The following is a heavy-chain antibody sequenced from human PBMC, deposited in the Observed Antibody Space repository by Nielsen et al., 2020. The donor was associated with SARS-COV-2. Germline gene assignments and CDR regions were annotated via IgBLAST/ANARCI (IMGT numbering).Heavy chain of an antibody. J-gene: IGHJ6*02. CDR2: ITSGSSYM. CDR3: ARTAADSSGWVPGMDV. CDR1: AFTFSTYN. V-gene: IGHV3-21*01. D-gene: IGHD6-19*01. Sequence: GESLKISCAASAFTFSTYNINWVRQAPGKGLEWVSSITSGSSYMYYADSVKGRFTISRDSTKNSLFLQMNSLRAEDTAVYYCARTAADSSGWVPGMDVWGQGTTVTVSS.